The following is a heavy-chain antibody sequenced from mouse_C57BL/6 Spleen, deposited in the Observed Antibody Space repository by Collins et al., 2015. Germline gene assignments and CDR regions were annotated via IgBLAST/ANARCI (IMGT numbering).Heavy chain of an antibody. D-gene: IGHD1-1*01. CDR2: INPYYGSS. CDR3: ARTYYGSSYDH. Sequence: EIQLQQTGPELVKPGASVKISCKASGYSFTDYIMLWVKQSHGKSLEWIGNINPYYGSSSYNLKFKGKATLTVDKSSSTAYMQLNSLTSEDSAVYYCARTYYGSSYDHWGQGTTLTVSS. CDR1: GYSFTDYI. V-gene: IGHV1-39*01. J-gene: IGHJ2*01.